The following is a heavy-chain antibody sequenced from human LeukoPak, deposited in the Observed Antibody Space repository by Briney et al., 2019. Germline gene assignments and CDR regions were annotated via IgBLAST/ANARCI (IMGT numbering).Heavy chain of an antibody. CDR3: ARDGGGPYSSSWLDFDY. J-gene: IGHJ4*02. CDR2: IDPNSGDT. CDR1: GYTFTGYY. Sequence: ASVKVSCKTSGYTFTGYYMQWVRQAPGQGLEWMGWIDPNSGDTNYAQRLQGRLTMTTDTSTSTAYMELRSLRSDDTAVYYCARDGGGPYSSSWLDFDYWGQGTLVTVSS. V-gene: IGHV1-2*02. D-gene: IGHD6-13*01.